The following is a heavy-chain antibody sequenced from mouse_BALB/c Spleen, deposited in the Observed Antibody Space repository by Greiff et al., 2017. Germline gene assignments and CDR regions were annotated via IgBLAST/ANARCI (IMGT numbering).Heavy chain of an antibody. D-gene: IGHD1-1*01. V-gene: IGHV1-9*01. CDR3: ARKGTTVEGFAY. CDR1: GYTFSSYW. CDR2: ILPGSGST. Sequence: VKLMESGAELMKPGASVKISCKATGYTFSSYWIEWVKQRPGHGLEWIGEILPGSGSTNYNEKFKGKATFTADTSSNTAYMQLSSLTSEDSAVYYCARKGTTVEGFAYWGQGTLVTVSA. J-gene: IGHJ3*01.